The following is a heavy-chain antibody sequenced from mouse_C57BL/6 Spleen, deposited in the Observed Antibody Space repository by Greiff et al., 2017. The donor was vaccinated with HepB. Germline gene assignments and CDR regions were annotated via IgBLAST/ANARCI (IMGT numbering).Heavy chain of an antibody. Sequence: QVQLQQPGAELVRPGSSVKLSCKASGYTFTSYWMDWVKQRPGQGLEWIGNIYPSDSETHYNQKFKDKATLTVDKSSSTAYMQLSSLTSEDSAVYYCASPRGLRRGFAYWGQGTLVTVSA. CDR3: ASPRGLRRGFAY. CDR2: IYPSDSET. J-gene: IGHJ3*01. D-gene: IGHD2-4*01. CDR1: GYTFTSYW. V-gene: IGHV1-61*01.